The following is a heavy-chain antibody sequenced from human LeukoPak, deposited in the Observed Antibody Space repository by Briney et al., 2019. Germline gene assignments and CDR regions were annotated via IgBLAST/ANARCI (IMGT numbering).Heavy chain of an antibody. J-gene: IGHJ3*02. V-gene: IGHV5-51*01. CDR3: ARLRRGIGYCSGGSCCSVDHAFDI. Sequence: GESLKISCRGSGYSFTSYWIGWVRQMPGKGLEWMGIIYPGDSDTRYSPSFQGQVTISADKSISTAYLQWSSLKASDTAMYYCARLRRGIGYCSGGSCCSVDHAFDIWGQGTMVTVSS. D-gene: IGHD2-15*01. CDR2: IYPGDSDT. CDR1: GYSFTSYW.